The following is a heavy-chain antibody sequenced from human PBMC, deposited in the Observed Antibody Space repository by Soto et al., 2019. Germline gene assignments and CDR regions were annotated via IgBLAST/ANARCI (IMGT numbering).Heavy chain of an antibody. CDR2: IIPIFGTA. V-gene: IGHV1-69*13. CDR1: GGTFSSYA. CDR3: ARVLYYYDSSGYLRQYYFDY. D-gene: IGHD3-22*01. Sequence: SVKVSCKASGGTFSSYAISWVRQAPGQGLEWMGGIIPIFGTANYAQKFQGRVTITADESTSTAYMELSSLRSEDTAVYYCARVLYYYDSSGYLRQYYFDYWGQGSLVTVPS. J-gene: IGHJ4*02.